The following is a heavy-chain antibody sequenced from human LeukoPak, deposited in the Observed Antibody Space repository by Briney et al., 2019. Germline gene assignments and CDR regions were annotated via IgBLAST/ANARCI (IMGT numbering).Heavy chain of an antibody. Sequence: SETLSLTCAVYGGSFSGYYWSWIRQPPGKGLEWIGEINHSGSTNYNPSLKSRVTISVETSKNQFSLKLSSVTAADTAVYYCAREAAGGDYWGQGTLVTVSS. CDR2: INHSGST. J-gene: IGHJ4*02. D-gene: IGHD2-8*02. V-gene: IGHV4-34*01. CDR1: GGSFSGYY. CDR3: AREAAGGDY.